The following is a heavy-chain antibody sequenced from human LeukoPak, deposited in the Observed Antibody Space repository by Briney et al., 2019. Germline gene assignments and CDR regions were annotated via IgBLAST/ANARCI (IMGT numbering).Heavy chain of an antibody. Sequence: SETLSLTCTVSGDSISTSNSYWGWIRQPPGKGLEWIGSIYYSGNTYYNASLKSRVTISVDTSKNQFSLKLSSVTAADTAVYYCARIPYSGSYSLGFDCWGQGTLVTVSS. CDR1: GDSISTSNSY. CDR2: IYYSGNT. CDR3: ARIPYSGSYSLGFDC. D-gene: IGHD1-26*01. V-gene: IGHV4-39*07. J-gene: IGHJ4*02.